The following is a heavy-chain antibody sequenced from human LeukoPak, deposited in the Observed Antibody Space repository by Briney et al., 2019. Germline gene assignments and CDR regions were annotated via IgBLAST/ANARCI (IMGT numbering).Heavy chain of an antibody. J-gene: IGHJ4*02. D-gene: IGHD1-26*01. Sequence: GGSLRLSCAASGLTFSSYAMSWVRQAPGKGLEWVSGISGSGGSTFFADSVKGRFTISRDNSKNTLSVQMNSLRAEDTAVYYCAKANYSGSYYFDSWGQGTLVTVSS. CDR2: ISGSGGST. V-gene: IGHV3-23*01. CDR1: GLTFSSYA. CDR3: AKANYSGSYYFDS.